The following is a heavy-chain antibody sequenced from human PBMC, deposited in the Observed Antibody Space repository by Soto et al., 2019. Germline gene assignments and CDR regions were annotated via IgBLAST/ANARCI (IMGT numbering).Heavy chain of an antibody. Sequence: ASVKVSCKASGYTFTNSGFSWVRQAPGQRLEWMGWINAGNGNTKYSQKFQGRVTITRDTSASTAYMELGSLRSEDTAVYYCARNLMDYDILTGYYMGYYFDYWGQGTLVTVSS. V-gene: IGHV1-3*01. D-gene: IGHD3-9*01. CDR1: GYTFTNSG. J-gene: IGHJ4*02. CDR2: INAGNGNT. CDR3: ARNLMDYDILTGYYMGYYFDY.